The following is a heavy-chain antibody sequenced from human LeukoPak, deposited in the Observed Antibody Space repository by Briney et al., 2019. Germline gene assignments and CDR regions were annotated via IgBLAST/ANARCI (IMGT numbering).Heavy chain of an antibody. CDR1: GGSFSGYY. Sequence: SENLSLTCAVYGGSFSGYYWSWIRQPPGKGLEWIGEINHSGSTNYNPSLKSRVTISVDTSKNQFSLKLSSVTAADTAVYYCARGGINGIVVVTGRAYYYYGMDVWGQGTTVTVSS. J-gene: IGHJ6*02. CDR3: ARGGINGIVVVTGRAYYYYGMDV. V-gene: IGHV4-34*01. D-gene: IGHD2-21*02. CDR2: INHSGST.